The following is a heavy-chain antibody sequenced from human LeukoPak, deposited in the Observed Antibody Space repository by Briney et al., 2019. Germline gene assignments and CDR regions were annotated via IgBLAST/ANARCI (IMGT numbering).Heavy chain of an antibody. J-gene: IGHJ4*02. CDR2: IYYSGGT. CDR3: ARQTGSGLFTLP. D-gene: IGHD3/OR15-3a*01. V-gene: IGHV4-39*07. CDR1: GGSISSSSYY. Sequence: PSETLSLTCTVSGGSISSSSYYWGWIRQPPGKGLEWIGTIYYSGGTYYNPSLKSRVTISVDTSKNQFSLKLSSVTAADTAVYYCARQTGSGLFTLPGGQGTLVTVSS.